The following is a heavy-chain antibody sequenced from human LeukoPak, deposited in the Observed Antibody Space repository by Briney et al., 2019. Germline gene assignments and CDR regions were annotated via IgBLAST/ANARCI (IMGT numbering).Heavy chain of an antibody. CDR3: ATHRDSSYDYRSGSDRHAAIDM. CDR2: IKQDGSEK. V-gene: IGHV3-7*01. CDR1: GFTFSSYS. Sequence: GGSLRLSCAASGFTFSSYSMNWVRQAPGKGLEWVANIKQDGSEKYYVDSVKGRFTISRDNAKNSVYLQMNSLRAEDTAVYYCATHRDSSYDYRSGSDRHAAIDMWGQGTMVSVSS. D-gene: IGHD3-10*01. J-gene: IGHJ3*02.